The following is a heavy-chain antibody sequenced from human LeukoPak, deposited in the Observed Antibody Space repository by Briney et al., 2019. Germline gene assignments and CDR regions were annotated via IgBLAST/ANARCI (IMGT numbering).Heavy chain of an antibody. CDR3: AKSGSNRFDY. CDR1: GFTFSTHW. CDR2: ITGGAIRT. Sequence: GGSLRLSCAASGFTFSTHWMSWFRQAPGKGLEWVSGITGGAIRTYYADSVKGRFTISRDNSKNTLYLQMNSLRAEDTAVYYCAKSGSNRFDYWGQGALVTVSS. D-gene: IGHD5-24*01. J-gene: IGHJ4*02. V-gene: IGHV3-23*01.